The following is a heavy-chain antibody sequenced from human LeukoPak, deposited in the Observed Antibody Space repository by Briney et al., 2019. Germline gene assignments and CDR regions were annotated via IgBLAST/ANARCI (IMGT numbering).Heavy chain of an antibody. Sequence: GASVKVSCKASGYTFTGYYMHWVRQAPGQGLEWMGWINPNSGGTNYAQKFQGRFTMTRDTSISTAYMELSRLRSDDTAVYYCARDVYSGYDSDAFDIWGQGTMVTVSS. CDR1: GYTFTGYY. J-gene: IGHJ3*02. CDR3: ARDVYSGYDSDAFDI. D-gene: IGHD5-12*01. V-gene: IGHV1-2*02. CDR2: INPNSGGT.